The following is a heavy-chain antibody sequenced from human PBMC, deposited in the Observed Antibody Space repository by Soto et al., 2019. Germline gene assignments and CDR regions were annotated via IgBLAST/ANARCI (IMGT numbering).Heavy chain of an antibody. CDR2: ISAYNGNT. CDR3: ARERSYGDYDYYYYGMDV. J-gene: IGHJ6*02. D-gene: IGHD4-17*01. V-gene: IGHV1-18*01. Sequence: QVQLVQSGAEVKKPGASVKVSCKASGYSFTSYGISWVRQAPGQGLEWMGWISAYNGNTNYAQKLQGRVTMTTDTSTSTAYMELRSLRSDDTAVYYCARERSYGDYDYYYYGMDVWGQGTTVTVSS. CDR1: GYSFTSYG.